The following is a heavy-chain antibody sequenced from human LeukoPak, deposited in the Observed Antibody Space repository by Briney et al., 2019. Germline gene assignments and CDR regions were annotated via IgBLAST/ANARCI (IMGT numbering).Heavy chain of an antibody. D-gene: IGHD1-26*01. CDR3: AKTMWSGSYGVNDAFDI. CDR2: ISGSGGTT. J-gene: IGHJ3*02. V-gene: IGHV3-23*01. Sequence: GGSLRLSCAASGFTFSNYAMSWVRQAPGKGLEWVLVISGSGGTTYYADSVKGRFTISRDNSKNTLYLQMNSLRAEDTAIYYCAKTMWSGSYGVNDAFDIWGQGTMVTVSS. CDR1: GFTFSNYA.